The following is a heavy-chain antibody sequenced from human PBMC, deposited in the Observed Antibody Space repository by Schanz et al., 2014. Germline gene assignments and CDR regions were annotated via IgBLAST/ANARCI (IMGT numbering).Heavy chain of an antibody. J-gene: IGHJ3*01. V-gene: IGHV3-11*01. CDR3: ASSRTRYCSSTSCVPGAFDC. Sequence: PGGSLRLSFAASGFTFSSYYMSWLRQAPGKGLEWVSSIISTGGTIYYVDSVRGRFTISRDNAKNSLYLQMNSLRVDDTAVYYCASSRTRYCSSTSCVPGAFDCWGQGTLVTVSS. D-gene: IGHD2-2*01. CDR1: GFTFSSYY. CDR2: IISTGGTI.